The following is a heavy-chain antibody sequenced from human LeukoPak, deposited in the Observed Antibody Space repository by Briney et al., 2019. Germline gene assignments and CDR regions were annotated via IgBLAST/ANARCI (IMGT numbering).Heavy chain of an antibody. CDR2: TYYSGST. CDR1: GGSISSYY. CDR3: ARSVYGDEYDF. Sequence: PSETLSLTCTVSGGSISSYYWSWIRQPPGKGLEWIGYTYYSGSTNYNPSLNSRVTISLDTSENQFSLKLNSVAAADTAVYYCARSVYGDEYDFWGQGTLVTVSS. V-gene: IGHV4-59*01. D-gene: IGHD4-17*01. J-gene: IGHJ4*02.